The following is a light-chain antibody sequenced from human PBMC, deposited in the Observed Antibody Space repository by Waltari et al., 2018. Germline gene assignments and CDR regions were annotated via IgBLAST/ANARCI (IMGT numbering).Light chain of an antibody. V-gene: IGLV3-1*01. CDR3: QAWDSSTHVV. Sequence: SYELTQPPSVSVSPGQTASITCSGDKLGDRYACWYQQKPGQSPVLVIYQDRKRPSGIPERFSGCNSGNTATLTISGTQAMDEADYYCQAWDSSTHVVFGGGTKLTVL. J-gene: IGLJ2*01. CDR1: KLGDRY. CDR2: QDR.